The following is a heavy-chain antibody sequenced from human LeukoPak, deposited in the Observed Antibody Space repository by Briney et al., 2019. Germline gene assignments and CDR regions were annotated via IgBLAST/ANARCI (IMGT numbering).Heavy chain of an antibody. J-gene: IGHJ4*02. V-gene: IGHV3-21*01. CDR2: ISSSSSYR. D-gene: IGHD3-10*01. Sequence: PGGSLRLSCAASGFTFSSYSMNWVRQAPGKGLEWVSSISSSSSYRYYADSVKGRFTISRDNAKNSLYLQMNSLRAEDTAVYYCARVGGMVRGVIITFVDYWGQGTLVTVSS. CDR1: GFTFSSYS. CDR3: ARVGGMVRGVIITFVDY.